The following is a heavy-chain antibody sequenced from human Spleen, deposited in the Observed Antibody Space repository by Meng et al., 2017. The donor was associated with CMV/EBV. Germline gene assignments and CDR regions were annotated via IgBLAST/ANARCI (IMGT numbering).Heavy chain of an antibody. Sequence: GFPFSRYSMTWVRQAPGKGLEWLSAVSSGGSNTHYVDSVKGRFTISRDNSKNTVYLQMSSLRAEDTAVYYCAKPTAYCSSTSCWSDSWGQGTLVTVSS. CDR2: VSSGGSNT. D-gene: IGHD2-2*01. CDR3: AKPTAYCSSTSCWSDS. V-gene: IGHV3-23*03. J-gene: IGHJ5*02. CDR1: GFPFSRYS.